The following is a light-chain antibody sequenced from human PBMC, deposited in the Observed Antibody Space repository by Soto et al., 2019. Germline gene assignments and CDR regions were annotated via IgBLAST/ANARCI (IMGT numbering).Light chain of an antibody. CDR3: LQHHSYPWT. J-gene: IGKJ1*01. Sequence: DIHMTQSPSSLSASVGDRVTITCRADQAMENDLGWYHQKPGKAPKRLIYSASNLQSGVPSRFGGSGSGTDFTLTISSVEPEAFATYYCLQHHSYPWTFGQGTKVDIK. CDR1: QAMEND. V-gene: IGKV1-17*01. CDR2: SAS.